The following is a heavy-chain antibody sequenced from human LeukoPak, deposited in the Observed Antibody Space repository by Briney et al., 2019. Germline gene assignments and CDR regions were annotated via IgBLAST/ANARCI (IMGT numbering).Heavy chain of an antibody. V-gene: IGHV1-69*06. CDR1: GDTFDSHA. CDR2: IIPMYGTA. J-gene: IGHJ6*04. D-gene: IGHD5-12*01. CDR3: AIAQNNHGYVYFGMDV. Sequence: SVKVSCKASGDTFDSHALSWVRPAPGQGLEWMGAIIPMYGTANYAQKFQGRVAVIADKSTSTAYMELNSLTSEDTAVYYCAIAQNNHGYVYFGMDVWGKGTTVTVSS.